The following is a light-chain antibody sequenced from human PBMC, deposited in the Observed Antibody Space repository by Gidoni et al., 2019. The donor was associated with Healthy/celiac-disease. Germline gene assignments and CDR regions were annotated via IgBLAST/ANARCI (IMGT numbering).Light chain of an antibody. CDR1: QSVSSN. Sequence: EIVMTQSPATLSVSPGERATLSCRASQSVSSNLAWYQQKPGQAPRLLIYGASTRATGIPARVSGSGSGTEFTLTISSLLSEDFAVYYCQQYNNWPPWTFGQGTKVEIK. CDR3: QQYNNWPPWT. V-gene: IGKV3-15*01. CDR2: GAS. J-gene: IGKJ1*01.